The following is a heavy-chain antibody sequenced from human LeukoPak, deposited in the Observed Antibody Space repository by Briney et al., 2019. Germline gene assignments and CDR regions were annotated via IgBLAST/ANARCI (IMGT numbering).Heavy chain of an antibody. J-gene: IGHJ4*02. CDR2: IYHSGST. CDR3: ARDRGGDSGSHFDY. D-gene: IGHD1-26*01. V-gene: IGHV4-4*02. CDR1: GGSISSSNW. Sequence: PSGTLSLTCAVSGGSISSSNWWSWVRQPPGKGLEWIGEIYHSGSTNYNPSLKSRVTISVDKSKNQFSLKLRSVTAADAAVYYCARDRGGDSGSHFDYWGQGTLVTVSS.